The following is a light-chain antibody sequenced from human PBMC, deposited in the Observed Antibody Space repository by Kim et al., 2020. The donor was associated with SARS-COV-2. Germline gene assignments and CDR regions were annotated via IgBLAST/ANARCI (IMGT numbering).Light chain of an antibody. CDR1: SLRSYY. Sequence: VALGQSGRITCQGDSLRSYYATWYLQKPGQAPIVVIYGKNNRPSGIPARFSGSSSGNTASLTITGTQAGDEADYYCNSRDSNDNVVFGGGTKLTVL. CDR3: NSRDSNDNVV. J-gene: IGLJ2*01. V-gene: IGLV3-19*01. CDR2: GKN.